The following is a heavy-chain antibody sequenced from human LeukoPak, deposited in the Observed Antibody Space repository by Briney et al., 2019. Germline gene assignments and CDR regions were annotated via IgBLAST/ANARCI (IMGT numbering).Heavy chain of an antibody. CDR2: ISWNSGSI. J-gene: IGHJ6*02. Sequence: GGSLRLSCAASGFTFDDYAMHWVRQAPGKGLEWVSGISWNSGSIGYADSVKGRFTISRDNAKNSLYLQMNSLRAEDTAVYYCARVRVRGVIPGGYYYGMDVWGQGTTVTVSS. D-gene: IGHD3-10*01. V-gene: IGHV3-9*01. CDR3: ARVRVRGVIPGGYYYGMDV. CDR1: GFTFDDYA.